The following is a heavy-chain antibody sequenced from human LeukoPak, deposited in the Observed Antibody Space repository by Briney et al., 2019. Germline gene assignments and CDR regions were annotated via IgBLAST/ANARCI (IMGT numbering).Heavy chain of an antibody. Sequence: TGGSLRLSCAASGFTFDTYNFNWVRQAPGKGLEWVATIRSYSSYIHYGDSIKGRFTISRDDAERSVYLQMDNVRVGETAVYFCARYSEVYYYVDVWGTGTTVTVSS. V-gene: IGHV3-21*01. CDR2: IRSYSSYI. D-gene: IGHD2-21*01. CDR3: ARYSEVYYYVDV. CDR1: GFTFDTYN. J-gene: IGHJ6*03.